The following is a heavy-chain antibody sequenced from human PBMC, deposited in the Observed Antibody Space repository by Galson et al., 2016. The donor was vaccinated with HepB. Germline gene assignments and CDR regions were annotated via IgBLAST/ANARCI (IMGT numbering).Heavy chain of an antibody. CDR1: GDSVISDSYY. J-gene: IGHJ4*02. Sequence: SETLSLTCTVSGDSVISDSYYWSWVRQPPGKGLEWIGYVYYRRSTNYNPSLKSRVTISLDTSKNQFSLKVTSVTAADTAVYYCARVNHVLFDHWGQGILVPVSS. CDR3: ARVNHVLFDH. CDR2: VYYRRST. V-gene: IGHV4-61*01.